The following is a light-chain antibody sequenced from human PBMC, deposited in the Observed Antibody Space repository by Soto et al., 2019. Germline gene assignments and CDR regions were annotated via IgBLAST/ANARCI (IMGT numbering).Light chain of an antibody. V-gene: IGKV1-9*01. J-gene: IGKJ2*01. Sequence: IPLTQSPSSLSASVGDRVTITCRASQGIRNYLAWYQQKPGKAPNLLIYLASTLQGGVPSRFSGSGSGTDFTLTISRLEPEDFAVYYCQQYGSSLYTFGQGTKLEIK. CDR1: QGIRNY. CDR2: LAS. CDR3: QQYGSSLYT.